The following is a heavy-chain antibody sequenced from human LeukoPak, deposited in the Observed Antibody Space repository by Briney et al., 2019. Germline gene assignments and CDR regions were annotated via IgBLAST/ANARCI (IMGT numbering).Heavy chain of an antibody. J-gene: IGHJ6*02. CDR3: HIIAVAGSDYYYGMDV. Sequence: AGGSLRLSCAASGFTFSSYGMHWVRQAPGKGLEWVAVIWYDGSNKYYADSVKGRFTISRDNSKNTLYLQMNSLRAEDTAVYYCHIIAVAGSDYYYGMDVWGQGTTVTVSS. D-gene: IGHD6-19*01. CDR2: IWYDGSNK. CDR1: GFTFSSYG. V-gene: IGHV3-33*03.